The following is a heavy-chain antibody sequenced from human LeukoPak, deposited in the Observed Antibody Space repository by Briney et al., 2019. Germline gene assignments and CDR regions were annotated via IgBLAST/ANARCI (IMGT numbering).Heavy chain of an antibody. D-gene: IGHD5-12*01. CDR3: AKLGRGEGYNWFDP. CDR2: IYPGDSYT. CDR1: GYSFTSHW. V-gene: IGHV5-51*01. Sequence: GESLKISCKNSGYSFTSHWIGCVRQMPGKGLEWMGIIYPGDSYTRYSPSFQGQVTISADKSISTAYLQWSSLNASDTATYYCAKLGRGEGYNWFDPWGQGTLVTVSS. J-gene: IGHJ5*02.